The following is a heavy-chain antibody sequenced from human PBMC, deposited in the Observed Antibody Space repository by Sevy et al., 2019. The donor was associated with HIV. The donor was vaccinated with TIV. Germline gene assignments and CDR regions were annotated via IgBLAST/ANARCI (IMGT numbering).Heavy chain of an antibody. J-gene: IGHJ5*02. Sequence: SETLSLTSTVSGGSISAYYWSWIRQPPGKGLEYIGDIYYTGSTYYNPSLKSRVTISVDTSKNQFSLKLRSVTAVDTAVYYCARAPPVRSGDDSLNWLDPWGQGTLVTVSS. CDR1: GGSISAYY. V-gene: IGHV4-59*01. CDR2: IYYTGST. D-gene: IGHD5-12*01. CDR3: ARAPPVRSGDDSLNWLDP.